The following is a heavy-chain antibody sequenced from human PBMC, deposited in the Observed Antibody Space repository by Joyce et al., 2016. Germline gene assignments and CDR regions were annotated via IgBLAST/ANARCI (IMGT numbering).Heavy chain of an antibody. CDR3: STNTVLGDAFDI. D-gene: IGHD4-17*01. J-gene: IGHJ3*02. CDR2: IKSKTDGGTT. CDR1: GFTFSNTC. Sequence: VLLVESGGGLVKPGGSLRLSCAASGFTFSNTCRTWVSQAPGKGLEWVGRIKSKTDGGTTDYAAPVKGRFTISRDDSKKTLYLQMHGLKTEDTAVYYCSTNTVLGDAFDIWGQGTMVSVSS. V-gene: IGHV3-15*01.